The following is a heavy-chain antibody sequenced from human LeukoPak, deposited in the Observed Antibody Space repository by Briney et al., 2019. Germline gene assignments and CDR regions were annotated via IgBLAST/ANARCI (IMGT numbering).Heavy chain of an antibody. CDR2: ISYDGSNK. CDR1: GFTVSSNY. Sequence: GGSLRLSCAASGFTVSSNYMSWVRQAPGKGLEWVAVISYDGSNKYYADSVKGRFTISRDNSKNTLYLQMNSLRAEDTAVYYCAKVYGWEFDYWGQGTLVTVSS. D-gene: IGHD1-26*01. V-gene: IGHV3-30*18. CDR3: AKVYGWEFDY. J-gene: IGHJ4*02.